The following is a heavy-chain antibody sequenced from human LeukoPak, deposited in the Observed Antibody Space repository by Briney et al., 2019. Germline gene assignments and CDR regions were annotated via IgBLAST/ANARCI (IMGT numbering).Heavy chain of an antibody. J-gene: IGHJ4*02. D-gene: IGHD5-24*01. CDR2: IIPIFGTA. CDR1: GGTFGSYA. V-gene: IGHV1-69*13. Sequence: GASVKVSCKASGGTFGSYAISWARQAPGQGLEWMGGIIPIFGTANYAQKFQGRVTITADESTSTAYMELSSLRSEDTAVYYCARGTEMATFDYWGQGTLVTVSP. CDR3: ARGTEMATFDY.